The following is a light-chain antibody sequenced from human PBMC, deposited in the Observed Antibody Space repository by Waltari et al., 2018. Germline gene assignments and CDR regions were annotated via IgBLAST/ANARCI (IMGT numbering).Light chain of an antibody. CDR3: QQYGSSVLYT. V-gene: IGKV3-20*01. CDR1: QSLTKRY. J-gene: IGKJ2*01. CDR2: GSS. Sequence: IVLTQSPDTLSLSPGERATLSCRASQSLTKRYLAWYQQKPGQAPRLLIYGSSSRAAGIPDRFSGSGSGTDFTLNITRLEPEDFAVYYCQQYGSSVLYTFGQGTKLEIK.